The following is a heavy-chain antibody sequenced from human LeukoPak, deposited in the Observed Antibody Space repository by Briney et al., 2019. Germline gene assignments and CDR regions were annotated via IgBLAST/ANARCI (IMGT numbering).Heavy chain of an antibody. J-gene: IGHJ4*02. V-gene: IGHV4-59*08. CDR3: ARRHYDSGFY. Sequence: SETLSLTCTVSGGSISSYYWSWIRQPPGKGLEWIGYIYYSGSANYNPSLKSRVTISVDTSKNQFSLKLSSVTAADTAVYYCARRHYDSGFYWGQGILVTVSS. D-gene: IGHD3-3*01. CDR2: IYYSGSA. CDR1: GGSISSYY.